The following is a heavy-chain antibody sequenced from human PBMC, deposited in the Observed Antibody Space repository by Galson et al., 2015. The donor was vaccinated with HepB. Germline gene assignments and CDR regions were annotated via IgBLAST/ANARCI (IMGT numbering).Heavy chain of an antibody. V-gene: IGHV3-23*01. D-gene: IGHD2-2*01. CDR1: GFTFSSYA. J-gene: IGHJ5*02. Sequence: SLRLSCAASGFTFSSYAMSWVRQAPGKGLEWVSAISGSGGSTYYADSVKGRFTISRDNSKNTLYLQMNSLRAEDTAVYYCAKERGGYCSSTSCLLNWFDPWGQGTLVTVSS. CDR2: ISGSGGST. CDR3: AKERGGYCSSTSCLLNWFDP.